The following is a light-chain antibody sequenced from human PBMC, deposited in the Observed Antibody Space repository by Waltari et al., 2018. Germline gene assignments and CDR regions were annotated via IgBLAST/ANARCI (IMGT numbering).Light chain of an antibody. CDR3: QQYFSTPQLA. CDR2: WAS. V-gene: IGKV4-1*01. CDR1: ESLFFSSNNKNY. Sequence: DIVMTQSPDSLAVSLGERATFNCKSSESLFFSSNNKNYLAWYQHKVGQPPKLLIYWASTRASGVPDRFSGSGSGTDVTLTISSLQAEDVAVDYCQQYFSTPQLAFGGGTKVELK. J-gene: IGKJ4*01.